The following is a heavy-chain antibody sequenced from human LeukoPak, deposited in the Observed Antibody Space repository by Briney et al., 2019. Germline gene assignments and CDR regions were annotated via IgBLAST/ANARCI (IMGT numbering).Heavy chain of an antibody. V-gene: IGHV4-61*02. CDR1: GGSISSGSYY. Sequence: PSETLSLTCTVSGGSISSGSYYWSWIRQPAGKGLEWIGRIYTSGSTNYNPSLKSRVTISVDTSKNQFSLKLSSVTAADTAVYYCARDPHYYDSSASSPWGAFDIWGQGTMVTVSS. D-gene: IGHD3-22*01. CDR3: ARDPHYYDSSASSPWGAFDI. J-gene: IGHJ3*02. CDR2: IYTSGST.